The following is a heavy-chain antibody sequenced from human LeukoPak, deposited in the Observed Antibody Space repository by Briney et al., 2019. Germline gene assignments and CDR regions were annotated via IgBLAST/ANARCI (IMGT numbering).Heavy chain of an antibody. J-gene: IGHJ5*02. CDR3: ATTIDYYGSGSWFDP. V-gene: IGHV4-34*01. Sequence: KPSETLSLTCAVYGGSFSGYYWSWIRQPPGKGLEWIGEINHSRSTNYNPSLKSRVTISVDTSKNQFSLKLSSVTAADTAVYYCATTIDYYGSGSWFDPWGQGTLVTVSS. CDR1: GGSFSGYY. D-gene: IGHD3-10*01. CDR2: INHSRST.